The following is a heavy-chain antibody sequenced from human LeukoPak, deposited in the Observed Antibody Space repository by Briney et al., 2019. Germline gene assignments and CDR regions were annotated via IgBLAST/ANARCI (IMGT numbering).Heavy chain of an antibody. CDR2: IYYSGST. J-gene: IGHJ4*02. Sequence: SETLSLTCAVYGGSFSSSSYYWGWIRQSPGKGLEWIGSIYYSGSTYYNPSLKSRVTISVDTSKNQFSLKLSSVTAADTAVYYCARDGQRDTRPYWGQGTLVTVSS. CDR3: ARDGQRDTRPY. CDR1: GGSFSSSSYY. D-gene: IGHD5-18*01. V-gene: IGHV4-39*07.